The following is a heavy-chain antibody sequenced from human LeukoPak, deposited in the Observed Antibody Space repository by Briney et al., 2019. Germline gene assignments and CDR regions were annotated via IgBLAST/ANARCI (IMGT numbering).Heavy chain of an antibody. CDR2: TYYRSKWYN. J-gene: IGHJ4*02. V-gene: IGHV6-1*01. D-gene: IGHD3-9*01. CDR1: GDSVSSNNGA. Sequence: SQTLSLTCAISGDSVSSNNGAWNWIRQSPSRGLEWLGRTYYRSKWYNDYAESLISRVTISPVTSKSQFSLQLYSVTPEDTAVYYCARDVGTTGWHTFDYWGQGTLVTVSS. CDR3: ARDVGTTGWHTFDY.